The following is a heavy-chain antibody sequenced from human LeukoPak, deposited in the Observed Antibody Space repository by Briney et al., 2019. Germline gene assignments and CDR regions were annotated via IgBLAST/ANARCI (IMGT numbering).Heavy chain of an antibody. CDR1: GFTFSNYA. D-gene: IGHD6-19*01. V-gene: IGHV3-30-3*01. CDR2: ISYDGSNK. CDR3: AREPYSSGWYFSYYFDY. J-gene: IGHJ4*02. Sequence: PWGSLRLSCVASGFTFSNYAMHWVCQAPGKGLEWVAVISYDGSNKYYADSVKGRFTISRDNSKNTLYLQMNSLRAEDTAVYYCAREPYSSGWYFSYYFDYWGQGTLVTVSS.